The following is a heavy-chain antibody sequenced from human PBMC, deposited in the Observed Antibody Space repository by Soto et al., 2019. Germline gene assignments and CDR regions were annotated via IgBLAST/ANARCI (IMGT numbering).Heavy chain of an antibody. Sequence: QLQLQESGPGLVKPSEALSLTCTVSGGSISSSGHYWGWIRQTPGKGLEWIGNIFYSGGTHYNASFRSRGSISFDCYDNQLSLKVTSVTAADTAVYYSARRSYGSGVDLWGRGTLVTVSS. D-gene: IGHD3-10*01. CDR2: IFYSGGT. CDR3: ARRSYGSGVDL. J-gene: IGHJ5*02. V-gene: IGHV4-39*01. CDR1: GGSISSSGHY.